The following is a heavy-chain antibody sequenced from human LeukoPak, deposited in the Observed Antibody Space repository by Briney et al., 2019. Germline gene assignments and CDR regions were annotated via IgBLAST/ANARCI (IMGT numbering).Heavy chain of an antibody. V-gene: IGHV4-59*01. Sequence: SETLSLTCTVSGGSISSYYWSWIRQPPGKGLEWIGYIYYSGSTNYNPSLKSRVTISVDTSKNQFSLKLSSVTAADTAVYYRARVSSRLRTGMDVWGKGTTVTVSS. D-gene: IGHD3-16*01. CDR1: GGSISSYY. CDR2: IYYSGST. CDR3: ARVSSRLRTGMDV. J-gene: IGHJ6*04.